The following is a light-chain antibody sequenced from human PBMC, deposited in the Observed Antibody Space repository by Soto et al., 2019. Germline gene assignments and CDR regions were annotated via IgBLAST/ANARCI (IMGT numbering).Light chain of an antibody. CDR2: GNS. CDR3: QSYDSRLSVVV. Sequence: QSVLTQPPSVSGAPGQRVTISCTGSSSNIGAGYDVHWYQQLPGTAPKLLISGNSNRPSGVPDRFSGSKSGTSASLAITGLQAEDEADYYCQSYDSRLSVVVFGGGTKLTVL. J-gene: IGLJ2*01. CDR1: SSNIGAGYD. V-gene: IGLV1-40*01.